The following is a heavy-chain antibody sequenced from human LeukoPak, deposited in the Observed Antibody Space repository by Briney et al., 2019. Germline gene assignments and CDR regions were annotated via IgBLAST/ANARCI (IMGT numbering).Heavy chain of an antibody. J-gene: IGHJ4*02. CDR3: AKDGEVSGSPPEDYYFDY. Sequence: GGSLRLSCAASGFTFSSYAMSWVRQAPGKGLEWVSAISGSGGSTYYADSVKGRFTISRDNSKNTLYLQMNSLRAEDTAVYYCAKDGEVSGSPPEDYYFDYWGQGTLVTVSS. CDR2: ISGSGGST. V-gene: IGHV3-23*01. D-gene: IGHD5/OR15-5a*01. CDR1: GFTFSSYA.